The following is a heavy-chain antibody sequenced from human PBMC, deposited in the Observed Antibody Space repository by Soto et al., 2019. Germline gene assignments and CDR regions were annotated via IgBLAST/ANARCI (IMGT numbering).Heavy chain of an antibody. CDR3: ARTAAYRTGWFDL. J-gene: IGHJ5*02. CDR1: GGSISNYF. V-gene: IGHV4-59*01. CDR2: ISDSGNT. Sequence: KASETLSLTCNVSGGSISNYFWSWIRQPPGKGLEWIGYISDSGNTNYNPSLKSRVPISLDMSKNQFSLRLSSVTAADTAVYYCARTAAYRTGWFDLWGQGILVTVSS. D-gene: IGHD2-21*01.